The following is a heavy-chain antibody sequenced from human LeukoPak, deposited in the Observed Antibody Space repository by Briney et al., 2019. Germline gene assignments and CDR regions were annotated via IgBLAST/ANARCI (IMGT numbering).Heavy chain of an antibody. CDR3: ARGGAVRGGFDY. CDR1: GFTVSSNY. J-gene: IGHJ4*02. D-gene: IGHD3-16*01. CDR2: IYSGGST. Sequence: PGGSLRLSCAASGFTVSSNYMSWVRHAPGKGLEWVSVIYSGGSTYYADSVNGRFTVSRDNSKITLYLQMKSLRAEDMAVYYCARGGAVRGGFDYWGQGTLVTVSS. V-gene: IGHV3-66*01.